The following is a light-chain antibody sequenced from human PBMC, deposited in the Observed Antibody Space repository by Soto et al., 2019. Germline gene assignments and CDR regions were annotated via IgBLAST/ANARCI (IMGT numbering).Light chain of an antibody. Sequence: EIVLTQSPGTLSLSPGEGATLSCRGSQTVSKTYLGWYQQKPGQAPRLLIYAASRRATGVPDRFSGSGSGTDFTLTISRLETGDSAVYYCQQYGRSPYTFGQGTKLEIK. J-gene: IGKJ2*01. V-gene: IGKV3-20*01. CDR2: AAS. CDR3: QQYGRSPYT. CDR1: QTVSKTY.